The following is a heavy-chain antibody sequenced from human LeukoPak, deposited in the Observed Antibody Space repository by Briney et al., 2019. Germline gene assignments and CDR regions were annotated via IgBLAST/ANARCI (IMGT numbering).Heavy chain of an antibody. Sequence: RASVKVSFKAFGYAFTSNYMHWVRQAPGQGLEWMGWINPNSGGTNYAQKFQGRVTMTRDTSISTAYMELSRLKSDDTAVYYCARDLSGSYTEFDYWGQGTLVTVSS. D-gene: IGHD1-26*01. CDR1: GYAFTSNY. V-gene: IGHV1-2*02. CDR2: INPNSGGT. CDR3: ARDLSGSYTEFDY. J-gene: IGHJ4*02.